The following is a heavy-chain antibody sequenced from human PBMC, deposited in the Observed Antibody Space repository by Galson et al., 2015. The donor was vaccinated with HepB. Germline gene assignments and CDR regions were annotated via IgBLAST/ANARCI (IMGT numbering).Heavy chain of an antibody. CDR1: GYSFINYW. D-gene: IGHD2-21*02. J-gene: IGHJ6*02. V-gene: IGHV5-51*03. CDR3: ARLEGDAYGMDV. Sequence: QSGAEVKKLGESLKISCKGSGYSFINYWIGWVRQMPGKGLEWMGFIYPGDSDTRYSPSFQGQVTISVDKSISTVYLQWSSLKASDTAMFYCARLEGDAYGMDVWGQGTTVTVSS. CDR2: IYPGDSDT.